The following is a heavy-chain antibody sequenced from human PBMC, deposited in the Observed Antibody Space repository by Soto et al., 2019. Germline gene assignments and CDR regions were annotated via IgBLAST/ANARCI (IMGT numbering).Heavy chain of an antibody. V-gene: IGHV4-31*03. CDR2: IYYSGST. CDR3: ARRCASSSCRRGFDP. Sequence: QVQLQESGPGLVKPSQTLSLTCTVSGGSISSGGYYWSWIRQHPGKGLEWIGNIYYSGSTYYNPSFKSRVTISVDTSKNQFSLKLSSVTDADTAVYYCARRCASSSCRRGFDPWGQGTLVTVSS. D-gene: IGHD6-13*01. J-gene: IGHJ5*02. CDR1: GGSISSGGYY.